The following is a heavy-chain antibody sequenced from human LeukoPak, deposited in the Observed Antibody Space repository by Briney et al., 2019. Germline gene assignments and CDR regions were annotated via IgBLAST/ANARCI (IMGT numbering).Heavy chain of an antibody. CDR3: AIPGDGYNYYFDY. D-gene: IGHD5-24*01. CDR1: GFTFSRYT. V-gene: IGHV3-21*01. J-gene: IGHJ4*02. Sequence: NPGGSLRLSCAASGFTFSRYTMNWVRQAPGKGLEWVSSITSSSTYIYYADSLKGRFTISRDNAKNSLYLQMNSLRAEDTAVYYCAIPGDGYNYYFDYWGQGTLVTVSS. CDR2: ITSSSTYI.